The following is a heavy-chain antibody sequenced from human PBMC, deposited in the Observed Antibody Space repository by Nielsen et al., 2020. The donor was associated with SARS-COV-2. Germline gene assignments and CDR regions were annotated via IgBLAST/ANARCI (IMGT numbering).Heavy chain of an antibody. CDR3: AREGECTNGVCYIRGMDV. Sequence: SETLSLTCTVSGGSISSSYWSWIRQPPGKGLEWLGFTYHSGSANYNPSLKSRVAISGDTSKNQISLSLNSVTAADTAVHYCAREGECTNGVCYIRGMDVWGKGTTVTVSS. J-gene: IGHJ6*03. CDR2: TYHSGSA. D-gene: IGHD2-8*01. CDR1: GGSISSSY. V-gene: IGHV4-59*01.